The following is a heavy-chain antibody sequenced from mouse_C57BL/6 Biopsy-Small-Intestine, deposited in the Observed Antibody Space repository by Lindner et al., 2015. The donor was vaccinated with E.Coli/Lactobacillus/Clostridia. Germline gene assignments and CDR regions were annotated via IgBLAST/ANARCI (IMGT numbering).Heavy chain of an antibody. D-gene: IGHD2-4*01. Sequence: SVKVSCKASGFTLSNSAVQWVRQDRGQRLEWIGWIVVDTAYRRYAQKFQQRVTITRDTSTSTVYMEVSSLRPEDTAVYYCAAAGSFHSDRRRPSYYYDMDVWGQGTTVTVSS. J-gene: IGHJ1*01. CDR2: IVVDTAYR. CDR1: GFTLSNSA. CDR3: AAAGSFHSDRRRPSYYYDMDV. V-gene: IGHV1-4*01.